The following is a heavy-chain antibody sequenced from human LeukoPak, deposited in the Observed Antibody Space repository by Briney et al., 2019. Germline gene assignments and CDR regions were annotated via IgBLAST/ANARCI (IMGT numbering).Heavy chain of an antibody. CDR3: ARASSGWYPTFDY. CDR2: INSDGINT. J-gene: IGHJ4*02. Sequence: GGSLRLSCAASGFTFSNYWMHWVRQAPGKGLVWVSRINSDGINTSYADSVKGRFTISRDNAKNTLNLQMNSLRAEDTAVYYCARASSGWYPTFDYWGQGTLVTVSS. D-gene: IGHD6-19*01. V-gene: IGHV3-74*01. CDR1: GFTFSNYW.